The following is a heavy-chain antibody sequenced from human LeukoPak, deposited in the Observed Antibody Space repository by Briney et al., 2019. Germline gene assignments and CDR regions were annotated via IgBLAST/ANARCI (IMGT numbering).Heavy chain of an antibody. CDR3: ARAGLPYYYYYYMDV. CDR1: GYTFTGYY. Sequence: ASVKASCKASGYTFTGYYMHWVRQAPGQGLEWMGWINPNSGGTNYAQKFQGRVTMTRDTSISTAYMELSRLRSDDTAVYYCARAGLPYYYYYYMDVWGKGTTVTISS. J-gene: IGHJ6*03. V-gene: IGHV1-2*02. CDR2: INPNSGGT.